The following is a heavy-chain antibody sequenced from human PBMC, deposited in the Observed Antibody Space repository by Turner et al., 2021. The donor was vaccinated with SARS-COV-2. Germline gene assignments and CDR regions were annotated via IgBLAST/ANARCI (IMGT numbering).Heavy chain of an antibody. D-gene: IGHD3-22*01. V-gene: IGHV3-33*01. CDR3: ARDGEGYYDSSGDLDY. Sequence: VQLVESGGCLVQPGRSLRPSRAASAFTFSIYGMHWARKGPGKGLEMVRVITYEGNNEYDNDSVKSRITNARNNSKNKLYLQMNRVRAEDTAVYFCARDGEGYYDSSGDLDYWGQGTMVTVSS. J-gene: IGHJ4*02. CDR1: AFTFSIYG. CDR2: ITYEGNNE.